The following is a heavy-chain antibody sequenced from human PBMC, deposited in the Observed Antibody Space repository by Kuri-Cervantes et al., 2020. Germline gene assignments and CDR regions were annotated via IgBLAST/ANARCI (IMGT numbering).Heavy chain of an antibody. D-gene: IGHD3-16*01. Sequence: ASVKVSCKASGYTFTAHYMSWVRQAPGQGLEWMGWMNPNSGNTGYAQKFQGRVTMTRNTSISTAYMELSSLRSEDTAVYYCARDRLAATKMGERYFDFWGQGTLVTVSS. CDR3: ARDRLAATKMGERYFDF. CDR2: MNPNSGNT. V-gene: IGHV1-8*02. J-gene: IGHJ4*02. CDR1: GYTFTAHY.